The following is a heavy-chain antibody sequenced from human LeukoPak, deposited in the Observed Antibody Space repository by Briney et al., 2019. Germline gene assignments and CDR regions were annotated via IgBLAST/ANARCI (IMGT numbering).Heavy chain of an antibody. CDR1: GGSFSGYY. CDR3: ARASYYYDSSGYSF. V-gene: IGHV4-34*01. J-gene: IGHJ4*02. D-gene: IGHD3-22*01. CDR2: INHSGST. Sequence: PSETLSLTCAVYGGSFSGYYWSWIRQPPGKGLEWIGEINHSGSTNYNPSLKSRVTISVDTSKNQFSLKLSSVTAADTAVYYCARASYYYDSSGYSFWGQGTLVTVSS.